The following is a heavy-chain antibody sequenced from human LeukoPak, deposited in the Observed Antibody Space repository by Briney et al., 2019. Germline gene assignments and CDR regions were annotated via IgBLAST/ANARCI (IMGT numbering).Heavy chain of an antibody. Sequence: GASVKVSCKASGYTFTSYDINWVRQATGQGLEWMGWMNPNSGNTGYAQKFQGRVTMTRNTSISTAYMELSSLRSEDTAVYYCARGRRQLWLKNWFDPWGQGTLVTVSS. J-gene: IGHJ5*02. CDR3: ARGRRQLWLKNWFDP. V-gene: IGHV1-8*01. CDR1: GYTFTSYD. D-gene: IGHD5-18*01. CDR2: MNPNSGNT.